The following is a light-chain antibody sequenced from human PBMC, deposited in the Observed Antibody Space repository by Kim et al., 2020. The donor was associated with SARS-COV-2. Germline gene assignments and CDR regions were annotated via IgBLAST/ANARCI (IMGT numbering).Light chain of an antibody. CDR2: EGS. J-gene: IGKJ1*01. CDR1: ESLRDNDGKKY. CDR3: MQSVDLRT. V-gene: IGKV2-29*02. Sequence: GNPASISCKSRESLRDNDGKKYLYWLVQKAGQDPRLLIYEGSSRFSGVPRRFSGSGSGRDFTLKISRVEAEDVGIYYCMQSVDLRTFDPGTK.